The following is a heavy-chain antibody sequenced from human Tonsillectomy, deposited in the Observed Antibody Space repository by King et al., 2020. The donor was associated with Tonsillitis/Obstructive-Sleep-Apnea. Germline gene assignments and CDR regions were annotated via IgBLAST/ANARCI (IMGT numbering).Heavy chain of an antibody. D-gene: IGHD3-3*01. CDR1: GFSLSNARMG. V-gene: IGHV2-26*01. CDR3: ARVSGYDFWIGYDVCYFDY. Sequence: TLKESGPVLVKPTETLTLTCTVSGFSLSNARMGVRWIRQPPGKALEWLAHIFSNDEKSYSTSLKSRLTISKDTSKSQVVLTMTNMDPVDTATYYCARVSGYDFWIGYDVCYFDYWGQGTLVTVSS. J-gene: IGHJ4*02. CDR2: IFSNDEK.